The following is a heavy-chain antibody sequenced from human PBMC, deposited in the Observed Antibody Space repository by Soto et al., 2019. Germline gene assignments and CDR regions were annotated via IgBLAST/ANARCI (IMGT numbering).Heavy chain of an antibody. CDR2: IIPIFGTA. D-gene: IGHD4-17*01. J-gene: IGHJ6*02. CDR1: GGTISSYA. Sequence: QVQLVQSGAEVKKPGSSVKVSCKASGGTISSYAISWVRQAPGQGLEWMGGIIPIFGTADYAQKFQGRVTITADESTSTAYMELSSLRSEDTAVYYCASPPTTGNYYYYGMDVWGQGTTVTVSS. CDR3: ASPPTTGNYYYYGMDV. V-gene: IGHV1-69*12.